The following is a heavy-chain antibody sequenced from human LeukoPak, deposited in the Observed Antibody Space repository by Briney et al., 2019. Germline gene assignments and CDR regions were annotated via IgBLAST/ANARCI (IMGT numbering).Heavy chain of an antibody. CDR2: IYYNGSP. J-gene: IGHJ4*02. Sequence: SETLSLTCTVSGGSISGYYWSWIRQPAGKGLEWIGRIYYNGSPNYNPSLKSRVTISIDTSKNHFSLKLSSVTAADTAVYYCARHGSDWSFDFWGRGTLVTVSS. CDR1: GGSISGYY. V-gene: IGHV4-59*08. D-gene: IGHD6-19*01. CDR3: ARHGSDWSFDF.